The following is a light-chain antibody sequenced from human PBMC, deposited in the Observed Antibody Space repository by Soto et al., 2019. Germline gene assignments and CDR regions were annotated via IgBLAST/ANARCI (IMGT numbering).Light chain of an antibody. V-gene: IGKV2-28*01. J-gene: IGKJ1*01. Sequence: DIVMTQSPLSLPVTPGEAASISCRSSQSLLHSNGYNYLDWYLQKPGQSPQLLIYLGSNRASGVTDRFSGSGSGTDFTLKISRVEAEDAGVYYCMQALQSPRAFGQGTKVEIK. CDR2: LGS. CDR3: MQALQSPRA. CDR1: QSLLHSNGYNY.